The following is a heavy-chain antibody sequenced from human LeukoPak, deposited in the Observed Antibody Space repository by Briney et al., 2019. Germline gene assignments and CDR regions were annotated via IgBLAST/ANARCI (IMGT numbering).Heavy chain of an antibody. Sequence: SETLSLTCAVYGGSFSGYYWSCIRQPPGKGLEWIGEINHSGSTNYNPSLKSRVTISVDTSKNQFSLKLSSVTAADTAVYYCARGRSGYCSSTSCSGSYYYYYMDVWGKGTTVTVSS. CDR2: INHSGST. D-gene: IGHD2-2*01. CDR3: ARGRSGYCSSTSCSGSYYYYYMDV. CDR1: GGSFSGYY. J-gene: IGHJ6*03. V-gene: IGHV4-34*01.